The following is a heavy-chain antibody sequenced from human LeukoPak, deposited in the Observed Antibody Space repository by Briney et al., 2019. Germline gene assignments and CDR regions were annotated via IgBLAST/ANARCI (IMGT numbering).Heavy chain of an antibody. Sequence: GRSLRLSCGASGFTFSSYGMHWVRQAPGKGLEWVAVISYDGSKKYYADSVKGRFTISRDNSKNTLYLQMNSLRAEDTAVYYCAKELAAAGPLDYWGQGTLVTVSS. CDR2: ISYDGSKK. CDR1: GFTFSSYG. V-gene: IGHV3-30*18. D-gene: IGHD6-13*01. CDR3: AKELAAAGPLDY. J-gene: IGHJ4*02.